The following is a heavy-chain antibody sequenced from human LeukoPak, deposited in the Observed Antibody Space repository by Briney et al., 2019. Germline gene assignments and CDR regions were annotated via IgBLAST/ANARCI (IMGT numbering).Heavy chain of an antibody. D-gene: IGHD4-4*01. Sequence: SETLSLTCTVSGGSISSYYWSWIRQPPGKGLEWIGEINHSGSTNYNPSLKSRVTISVDTSKNQFSLKLSSVTAADTAVYYCAGPRIYSNRSPVHKLKHYYYGMDVWGQGTTITVSS. CDR1: GGSISSYY. CDR2: INHSGST. J-gene: IGHJ6*02. V-gene: IGHV4-34*01. CDR3: AGPRIYSNRSPVHKLKHYYYGMDV.